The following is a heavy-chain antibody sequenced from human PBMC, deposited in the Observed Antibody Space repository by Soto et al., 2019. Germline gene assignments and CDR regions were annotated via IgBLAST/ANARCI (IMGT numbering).Heavy chain of an antibody. CDR2: IAPATGHT. CDR3: ARGLWGSVTYLIH. Sequence: QIQVRQSETEVRKPGASVSVSCKTSGYKFTDFGVTWVRQAPGQGLEWMGWIAPATGHTTYAQKLQGRITMTADTATSTIFMELTSLRSDDTAVYYCARGLWGSVTYLIHWGQGTLVTVSS. CDR1: GYKFTDFG. J-gene: IGHJ4*02. V-gene: IGHV1-18*01. D-gene: IGHD4-17*01.